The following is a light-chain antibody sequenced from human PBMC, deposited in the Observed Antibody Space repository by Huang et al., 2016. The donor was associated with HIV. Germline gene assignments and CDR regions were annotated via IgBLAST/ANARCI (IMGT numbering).Light chain of an antibody. J-gene: IGKJ5*01. V-gene: IGKV1-39*01. CDR3: QQSSTTPIT. CDR2: AAS. Sequence: DIQMTQSPSSLSASVGDRVTITCRASQSITTYLNWYQPKPGKAPKRLIYAASSLQSGVPSRFSGHGSGTDFTLTISSLQPEDFATYYCQQSSTTPITFGQGTRLEIK. CDR1: QSITTY.